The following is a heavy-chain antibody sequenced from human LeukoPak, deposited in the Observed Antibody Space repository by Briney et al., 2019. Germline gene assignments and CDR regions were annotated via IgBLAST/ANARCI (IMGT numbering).Heavy chain of an antibody. Sequence: GGSLRLSCAASGFTFSNYAMSWVRQAPGKGLEWVSAITGSGGNIDYADSVKGRFTISRDNSKNTLYLQMNSLRVEDTAVYYCAKEVYYFDTSGLYSFAFDIWGQGTMVTVPS. CDR2: ITGSGGNI. D-gene: IGHD3-22*01. CDR1: GFTFSNYA. J-gene: IGHJ3*02. CDR3: AKEVYYFDTSGLYSFAFDI. V-gene: IGHV3-23*01.